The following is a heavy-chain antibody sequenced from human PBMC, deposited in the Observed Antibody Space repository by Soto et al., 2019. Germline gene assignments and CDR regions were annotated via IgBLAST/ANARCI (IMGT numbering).Heavy chain of an antibody. J-gene: IGHJ3*01. CDR2: INWNGGST. CDR3: ARRELLDAFDF. V-gene: IGHV3-20*01. CDR1: GFTFDDYG. D-gene: IGHD1-26*01. Sequence: GGSLRLSCAASGFTFDDYGMSWVRQAPGKGLEWVSGINWNGGSTGYADSVKGRFTISRDNAKNSLYLQMNSLRAEDTALYHCARRELLDAFDFWGQGTMVTVSS.